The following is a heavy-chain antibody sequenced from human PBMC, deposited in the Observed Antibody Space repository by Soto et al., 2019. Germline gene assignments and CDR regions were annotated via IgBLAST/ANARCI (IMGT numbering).Heavy chain of an antibody. CDR1: GGSISSYY. J-gene: IGHJ6*02. CDR2: IYYSGST. Sequence: QVQLQESGPGLVKPSETLSLTCTVSGGSISSYYWSWIRQPPGKGLEWIGYIYYSGSTNYNPSLKSRVAISVDTSKNQFSLKLSSVTAADTAVYYWARDELLWFGELYYYYGMDVWGQGTTVTVSS. V-gene: IGHV4-59*01. D-gene: IGHD3-10*01. CDR3: ARDELLWFGELYYYYGMDV.